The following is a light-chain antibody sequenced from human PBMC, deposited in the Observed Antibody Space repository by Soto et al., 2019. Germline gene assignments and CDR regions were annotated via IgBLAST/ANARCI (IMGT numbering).Light chain of an antibody. CDR2: KAS. CDR1: QTISSW. Sequence: DIQMTQSPSTISASXGDRVTIAXXASQTISSWLAWYQQKPGKAPKLLIYKASTLKSGVPSRFSGSGSGTEFTLTISSLQPDDFATYYCQHYNSYSEAFGQGTKVDIK. J-gene: IGKJ1*01. CDR3: QHYNSYSEA. V-gene: IGKV1-5*03.